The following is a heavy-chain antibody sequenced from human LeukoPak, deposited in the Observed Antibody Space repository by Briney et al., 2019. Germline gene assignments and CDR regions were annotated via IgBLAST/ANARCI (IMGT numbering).Heavy chain of an antibody. CDR3: ARGTYDFWSGYYSGAYYYYYMDV. D-gene: IGHD3-3*01. CDR1: GYTFTSYD. J-gene: IGHJ6*03. Sequence: GASVKVSGKASGYTFTSYDINWVRQATGQGLEWMGWMNPNSGNTGYAQKFQGRVTMTRNTSISTAYMELSSLRSEDTAVYYCARGTYDFWSGYYSGAYYYYYMDVWGKGTTVTVSS. V-gene: IGHV1-8*01. CDR2: MNPNSGNT.